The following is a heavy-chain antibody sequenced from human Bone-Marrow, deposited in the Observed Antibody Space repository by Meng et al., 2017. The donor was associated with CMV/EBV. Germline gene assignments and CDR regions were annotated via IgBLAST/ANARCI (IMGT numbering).Heavy chain of an antibody. D-gene: IGHD3-10*01. J-gene: IGHJ4*02. CDR3: ARLGGSGSRSFYFDS. Sequence: SETLSLTCSVGGPSVTRGSYYWSWVRQPPGKGLELMGHIYYDGATGFNPSLKSRVTISIDTSKNQFSLRVNSVTAADTAVYYCARLGGSGSRSFYFDSWGRGKLVTVSS. CDR1: GPSVTRGSYY. CDR2: IYYDGAT. V-gene: IGHV4-61*01.